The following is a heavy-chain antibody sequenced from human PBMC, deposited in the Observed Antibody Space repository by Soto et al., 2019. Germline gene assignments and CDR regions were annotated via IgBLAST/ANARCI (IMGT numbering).Heavy chain of an antibody. J-gene: IGHJ6*02. CDR2: VIPIFGTA. CDR1: GGTFSSYA. CDR3: ASNSGTVVTSPYFYYYGMDV. V-gene: IGHV1-69*01. Sequence: QVQLVQSGAEVKKPGSSVKVSCKASGGTFSSYAISWVRQAPGQGLEWMGGVIPIFGTANYAQKFQGRVTITAAESTSTAYMELSSMRSEDTAVYYCASNSGTVVTSPYFYYYGMDVWGQGTTVTVSS. D-gene: IGHD2-15*01.